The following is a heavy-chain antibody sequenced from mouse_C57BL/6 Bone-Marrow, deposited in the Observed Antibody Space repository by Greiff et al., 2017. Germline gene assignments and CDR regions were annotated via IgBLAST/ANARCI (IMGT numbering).Heavy chain of an antibody. CDR1: GFTFSSYG. Sequence: EVKLVESGGDLVKPGGSLKLSCAASGFTFSSYGMSWVRQTPDKRLEWVATISSGGSYTYYPDSVKGRFTISRDNAKNTLYLQMSSLKSEDTAMYYCARQEGLGVGYLLYFDYWGQGTTLTVSS. D-gene: IGHD2-2*01. J-gene: IGHJ2*01. V-gene: IGHV5-6*01. CDR2: ISSGGSYT. CDR3: ARQEGLGVGYLLYFDY.